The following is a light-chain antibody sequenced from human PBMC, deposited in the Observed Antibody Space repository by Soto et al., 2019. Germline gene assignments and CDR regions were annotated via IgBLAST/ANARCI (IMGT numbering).Light chain of an antibody. Sequence: EIVMTQSPATLSVSPGERATVSCRASQSVSSNLAWYQQKPGQAPRLLIYGASTRATAIPARFSGSGSGTEFTLTISSLQSEDFAVYYCQQYNNWPPWTFGQGTKVEIK. J-gene: IGKJ1*01. CDR3: QQYNNWPPWT. CDR1: QSVSSN. CDR2: GAS. V-gene: IGKV3-15*01.